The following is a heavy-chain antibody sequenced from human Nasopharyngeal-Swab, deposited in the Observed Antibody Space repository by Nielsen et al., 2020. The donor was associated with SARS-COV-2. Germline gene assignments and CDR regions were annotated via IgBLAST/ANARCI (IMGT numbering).Heavy chain of an antibody. Sequence: SETLSLTCTVSGGSISSYYWSWIQQPPGKGLEWIGYIYYSGSTNYNPSLKSRVTISVDTSKNQFSLKLSSVTAADTAVYYCARTAGYYYMDVWGKGTTVTVSS. J-gene: IGHJ6*03. CDR1: GGSISSYY. CDR3: ARTAGYYYMDV. V-gene: IGHV4-59*01. D-gene: IGHD6-13*01. CDR2: IYYSGST.